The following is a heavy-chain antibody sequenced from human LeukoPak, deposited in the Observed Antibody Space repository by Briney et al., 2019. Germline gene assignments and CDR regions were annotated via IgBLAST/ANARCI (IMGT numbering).Heavy chain of an antibody. CDR1: GFTFSRYS. CDR2: ISIISGYT. D-gene: IGHD2-15*01. CDR3: ARATGLLDY. V-gene: IGHV3-21*01. J-gene: IGHJ4*02. Sequence: GGALRVSCAPSGFTFSRYSMNCVRQAPGEGLEWVSSISIISGYTYYAESARGRFTISRDNTKSTLYLQMNSLRAEDTAVYYCARATGLLDYWGQGTLVTVSS.